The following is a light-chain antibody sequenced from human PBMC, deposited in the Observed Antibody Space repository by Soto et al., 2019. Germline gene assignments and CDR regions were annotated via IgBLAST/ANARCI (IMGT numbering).Light chain of an antibody. J-gene: IGKJ1*01. CDR1: QGIRND. CDR3: LRHNSYPLT. Sequence: DIQMTQSPSSLSASVGDRVTITCRAIQGIRNDLGGYQQKPGKAPKRLLYTASSLQSGAPSRFSVSGSVTEFTLAISSLQPEDFATYYCLRHNSYPLTFGQGTKVEIK. V-gene: IGKV1-17*01. CDR2: TAS.